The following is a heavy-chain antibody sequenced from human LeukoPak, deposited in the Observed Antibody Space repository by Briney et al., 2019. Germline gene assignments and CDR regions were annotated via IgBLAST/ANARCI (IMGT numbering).Heavy chain of an antibody. Sequence: GGSLRLSCAASGFTFSNAWMSWVRQAPGKGLEWVSAISGSGGSTYYADSVKGRFTISRDNSKNTLYLQMNSLRAEDTAVYYCAKWGTSTYYYDSSDAFDIWGQGTMVTVSS. CDR1: GFTFSNAW. J-gene: IGHJ3*02. CDR2: ISGSGGST. V-gene: IGHV3-23*01. D-gene: IGHD3-22*01. CDR3: AKWGTSTYYYDSSDAFDI.